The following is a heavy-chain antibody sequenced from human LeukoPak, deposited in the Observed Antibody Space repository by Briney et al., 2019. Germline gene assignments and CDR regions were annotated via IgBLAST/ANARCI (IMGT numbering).Heavy chain of an antibody. CDR1: GGSISSGGYY. V-gene: IGHV4-31*03. Sequence: SQTLSLTCTVSGGSISSGGYYWSWIRQYPGKGLEWIGYIYYSENTYYNPSLKSRVTISVDTSKNQFSLKLSSVTAADTAVYYCATRGVDYWGQGTLVTVSS. J-gene: IGHJ4*02. CDR2: IYYSENT. CDR3: ATRGVDY.